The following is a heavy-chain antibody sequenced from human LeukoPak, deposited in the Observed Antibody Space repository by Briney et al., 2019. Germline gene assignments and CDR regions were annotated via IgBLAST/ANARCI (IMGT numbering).Heavy chain of an antibody. CDR1: GLTFSNAW. CDR3: TTGIAAAPTFYFDY. J-gene: IGHJ4*02. V-gene: IGHV3-15*01. CDR2: IKSKTDGGTT. Sequence: GGSLRLSCAASGLTFSNAWMSWVRQAPGKGPEWVGRIKSKTDGGTTDYAAPVKGRFTISRDDSKNTLYLQMNSLKTEDTAVYYCTTGIAAAPTFYFDYWGQGTLVTVSS. D-gene: IGHD6-13*01.